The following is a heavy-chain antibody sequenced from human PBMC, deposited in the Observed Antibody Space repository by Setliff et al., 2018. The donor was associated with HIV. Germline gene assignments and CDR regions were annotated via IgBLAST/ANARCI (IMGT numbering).Heavy chain of an antibody. Sequence: PSETLSLTCTVSGGSLNGYSWSWIRQPAGKGLEWIGRIYTSGSTNYNPSLKSRVTMSIDTSKKQFSLKLASVTAADTAVYYCARGGSYDTFDYWGQGTLVTVSS. CDR3: ARGGSYDTFDY. D-gene: IGHD3-22*01. J-gene: IGHJ4*02. CDR2: IYTSGST. V-gene: IGHV4-4*07. CDR1: GGSLNGYS.